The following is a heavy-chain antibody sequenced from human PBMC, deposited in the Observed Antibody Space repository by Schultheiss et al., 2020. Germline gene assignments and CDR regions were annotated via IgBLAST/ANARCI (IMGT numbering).Heavy chain of an antibody. CDR3: ASMGTELVP. D-gene: IGHD5-18*01. CDR1: GGSISSYY. J-gene: IGHJ5*02. V-gene: IGHV4-59*05. Sequence: SQTLSLTCTVSGGSISSYYWSWIRQPAGKGLEWIGRIYYSGSTYYNPSLKSRVTISVDTSKNQFSLKLSSVTAADTAVYYCASMGTELVPWGQGTLVTVSS. CDR2: IYYSGST.